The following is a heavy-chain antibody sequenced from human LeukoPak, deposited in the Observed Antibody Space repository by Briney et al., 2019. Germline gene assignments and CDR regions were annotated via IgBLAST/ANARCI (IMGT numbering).Heavy chain of an antibody. Sequence: GGSLRLSCAASGFTFSIYNMNWVRQAPGKGLEWVSYISSGSNTIYYADSVKGRFTIARDNAKNSLYLQMNSLRAEDTAVYYCARVVRIAVSYYYYYMDVWGIGTTVTVSS. CDR3: ARVVRIAVSYYYYYMDV. V-gene: IGHV3-48*01. CDR1: GFTFSIYN. CDR2: ISSGSNTI. D-gene: IGHD6-19*01. J-gene: IGHJ6*03.